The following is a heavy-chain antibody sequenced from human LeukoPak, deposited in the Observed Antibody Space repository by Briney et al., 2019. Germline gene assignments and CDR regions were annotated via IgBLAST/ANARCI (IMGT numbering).Heavy chain of an antibody. J-gene: IGHJ6*02. CDR3: ARVSGWYGMDV. V-gene: IGHV3-48*03. CDR2: ISSSGSTI. Sequence: GGSLRLSCAASGFTFSSYEMNWVRHAPGKGLEWVSYISSSGSTIYYADSVKGRFTISRDNAKNSLYLQMNSLRAEDTAVYYCARVSGWYGMDVWGQGTTVTVSS. CDR1: GFTFSSYE. D-gene: IGHD6-19*01.